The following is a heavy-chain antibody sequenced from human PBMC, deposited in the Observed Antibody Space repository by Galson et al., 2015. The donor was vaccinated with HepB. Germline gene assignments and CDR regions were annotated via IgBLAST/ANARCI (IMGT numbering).Heavy chain of an antibody. CDR1: GFSLTTSGMC. J-gene: IGHJ4*02. CDR3: ARSRCSGSYYSLDF. D-gene: IGHD3-10*02. V-gene: IGHV2-70*11. CDR2: IDWDDDK. Sequence: PALVKPTQTLTLTCTFSGFSLTTSGMCVTWIRQPPGKALDWLARIDWDDDKYYHTSLKNRLTVSKDTSKSQVVLTMAKMDPLDTATYYCARSRCSGSYYSLDFWGQGILVTVSS.